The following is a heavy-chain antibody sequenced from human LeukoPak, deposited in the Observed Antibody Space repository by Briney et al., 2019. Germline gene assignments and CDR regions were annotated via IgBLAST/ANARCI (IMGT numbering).Heavy chain of an antibody. CDR2: INHSGST. CDR3: ARGREQQLVRYYYYGMDV. V-gene: IGHV4-34*01. J-gene: IGHJ6*02. Sequence: SETLSLTCAVYGGSFSGYYWSWIRQPPGKGLEWIGEINHSGSTNYNPSLKSRVTISVDTSKNQFSLKLSSVTAADTAVYYCARGREQQLVRYYYYGMDVWGQGTTVTVSS. CDR1: GGSFSGYY. D-gene: IGHD6-13*01.